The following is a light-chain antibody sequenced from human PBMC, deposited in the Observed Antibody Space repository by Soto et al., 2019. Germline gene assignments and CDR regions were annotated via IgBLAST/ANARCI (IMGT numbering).Light chain of an antibody. CDR1: QSVTYN. V-gene: IGKV3-15*01. Sequence: EIVMTQSPATLSVSPGETATLSCSASQSVTYNLAWYQQKPGQGPRLLLYGAFTRATGIPARFSGSGSGTEFTLTISSLQSEDFAVYYCQQYTNWPPLTFGGGTKVEIK. CDR2: GAF. J-gene: IGKJ4*01. CDR3: QQYTNWPPLT.